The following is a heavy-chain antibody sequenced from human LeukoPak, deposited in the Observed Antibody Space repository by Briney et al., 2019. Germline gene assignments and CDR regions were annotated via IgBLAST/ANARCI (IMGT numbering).Heavy chain of an antibody. D-gene: IGHD6-6*01. J-gene: IGHJ4*02. CDR1: GYTFTDYH. CDR3: ARRYTDSSEGFDY. V-gene: IGHV1-2*02. Sequence: EASVKVSCKASGYTFTDYHIHWVRQAPGQGLEWMGWINPNGGGTNYAGKFQGRVTMTSDTSIGTAYMDLSRLRSDDTAVYYCARRYTDSSEGFDYWGQGTLVTVSS. CDR2: INPNGGGT.